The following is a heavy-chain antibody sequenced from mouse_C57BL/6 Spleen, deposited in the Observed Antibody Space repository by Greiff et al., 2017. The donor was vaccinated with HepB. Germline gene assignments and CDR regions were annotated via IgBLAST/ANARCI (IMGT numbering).Heavy chain of an antibody. Sequence: VQLQQSGPELVKPGASVKISCKASGYTFNDYYMNWVKQSHGKSLEWIGDINPNNGGTSYNQKFKGKATLTVDKSSSTAYMELRSLTSEDSAVYYCAPMVSPFAYWGQGTLVTVSA. J-gene: IGHJ3*01. V-gene: IGHV1-26*01. CDR1: GYTFNDYY. CDR3: APMVSPFAY. CDR2: INPNNGGT. D-gene: IGHD2-2*01.